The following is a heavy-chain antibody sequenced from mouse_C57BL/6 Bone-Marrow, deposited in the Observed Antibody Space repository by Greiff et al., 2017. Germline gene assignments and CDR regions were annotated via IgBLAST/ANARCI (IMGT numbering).Heavy chain of an antibody. CDR3: TRENDYGGMDY. J-gene: IGHJ4*01. V-gene: IGHV5-9-1*02. CDR1: GFTFSSYA. CDR2: ISSGGDYI. D-gene: IGHD2-4*01. Sequence: EVKLVESGEGLVKPGGSLKLSCAASGFTFSSYAMSWVRQTPEKRLEWVAYISSGGDYIYYADTVKGRFTISRDNARNTLYLQMSSLKSEDTAMYYCTRENDYGGMDYWGQGTSVTVSS.